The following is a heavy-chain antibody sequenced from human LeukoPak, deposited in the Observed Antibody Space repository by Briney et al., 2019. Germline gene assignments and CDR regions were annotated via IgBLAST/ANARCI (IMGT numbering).Heavy chain of an antibody. V-gene: IGHV4-59*08. J-gene: IGHJ4*02. CDR1: GASISSYY. D-gene: IGHD3-3*01. CDR2: IYYSGST. CDR3: ARHSLPLGWYYFDY. Sequence: SETLSLTCTVSGASISSYYWSWIRQPPGKGLEWIAYIYYSGSTNYNPSLKSRVTISVDTSKNQFSLNLSSVTAAEKAVYYCARHSLPLGWYYFDYWGQGTLVTVSS.